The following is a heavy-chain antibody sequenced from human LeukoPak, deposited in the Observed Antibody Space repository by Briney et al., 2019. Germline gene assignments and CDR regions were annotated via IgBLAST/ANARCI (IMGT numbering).Heavy chain of an antibody. J-gene: IGHJ3*01. Sequence: GGSLRLSCAASGFTVSSNYMSWVRQAPGKGLEWVANIKEDGTEKNYVDSVKSRFTISRDNVKKSLYLEMNSLRVEDTAVYYCARGRWSDYWGQGTMVTVSS. V-gene: IGHV3-7*01. CDR2: IKEDGTEK. CDR1: GFTVSSNY. D-gene: IGHD3-3*01. CDR3: ARGRWSDY.